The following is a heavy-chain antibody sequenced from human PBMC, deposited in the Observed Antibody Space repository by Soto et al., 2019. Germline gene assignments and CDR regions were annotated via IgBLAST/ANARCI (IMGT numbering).Heavy chain of an antibody. CDR3: ARGDAIFGVVIILKNSYYYGMDV. Sequence: ASVKVSCKASGYTITSYYMHWVRQAPGQGLEWMGIINPSGGSTSYAQKFQGRVTMTRGTSTSTVYMELSSLRSEDTAVYYCARGDAIFGVVIILKNSYYYGMDVWGQGTTVTVSS. J-gene: IGHJ6*02. V-gene: IGHV1-46*01. CDR2: INPSGGST. D-gene: IGHD3-3*01. CDR1: GYTITSYY.